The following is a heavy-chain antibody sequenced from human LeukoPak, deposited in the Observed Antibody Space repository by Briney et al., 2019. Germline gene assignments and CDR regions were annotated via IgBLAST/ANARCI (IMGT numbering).Heavy chain of an antibody. V-gene: IGHV1-18*01. J-gene: IGHJ4*02. CDR3: ARDEAIVEWELLKIYY. CDR1: GYTFTSYG. Sequence: ASVKVSCKASGYTFTSYGISWVRQAPGQGLEWMGWISAYNGNTNYAQKLQGRVTMTTDTSTSTAYMELRSLRSDDTAVYYCARDEAIVEWELLKIYYWGQGTLVTVSS. CDR2: ISAYNGNT. D-gene: IGHD1-26*01.